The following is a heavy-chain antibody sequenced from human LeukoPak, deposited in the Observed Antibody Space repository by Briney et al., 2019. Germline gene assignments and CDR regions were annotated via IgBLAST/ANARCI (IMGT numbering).Heavy chain of an antibody. CDR1: GYTFTGYY. CDR2: IIPILGIA. Sequence: ASVKVSCKASGYTFTGYYMHWVRQAPGQGLEWMGRIIPILGIANYAQKFQGRVTITADKSTSTAYMELSSLRSEDTAVYYCARGITMIVVGEYYFDYWGQGTLVTVSS. J-gene: IGHJ4*02. CDR3: ARGITMIVVGEYYFDY. D-gene: IGHD3-22*01. V-gene: IGHV1-69*02.